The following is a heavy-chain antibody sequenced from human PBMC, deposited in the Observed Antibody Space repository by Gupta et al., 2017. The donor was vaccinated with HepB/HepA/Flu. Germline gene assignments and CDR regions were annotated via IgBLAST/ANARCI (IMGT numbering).Heavy chain of an antibody. D-gene: IGHD1-26*01. Sequence: EVQLLESGGGLVQPGGSLNVSCAASGFSFSNYPMTWVRQAPGKGLEWVSAISASDGSTHYADSVKGRFTISSDTSKNTGYLEMNSLRAEDTAVYYCARGLTILDYWGQGTLVTVSS. CDR2: ISASDGST. J-gene: IGHJ4*02. CDR1: GFSFSNYP. V-gene: IGHV3-23*01. CDR3: ARGLTILDY.